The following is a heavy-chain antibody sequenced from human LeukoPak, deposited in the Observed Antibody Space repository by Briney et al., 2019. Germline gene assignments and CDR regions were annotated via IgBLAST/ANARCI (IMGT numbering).Heavy chain of an antibody. CDR1: GGSFSGYY. V-gene: IGHV4-34*01. CDR2: INHSGST. CDR3: ARLFPPGVVAPAAPKRNTYYYYYMDV. J-gene: IGHJ6*03. Sequence: KPSETLSLTCAVYGGSFSGYYWSWIRQPPGKGLEWIGEINHSGSTNYNPSLKSRVTISVDTSKNQFSLKLSSVTAADTAVYYCARLFPPGVVAPAAPKRNTYYYYYMDVWGKGTTVTVSS. D-gene: IGHD2-2*01.